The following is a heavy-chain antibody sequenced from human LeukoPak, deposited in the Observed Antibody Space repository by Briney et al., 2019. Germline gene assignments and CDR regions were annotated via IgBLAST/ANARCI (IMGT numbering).Heavy chain of an antibody. CDR2: IIPIFGTA. CDR1: GGTFSSYT. CDR3: RSGDGYNYDY. J-gene: IGHJ4*02. V-gene: IGHV1-69*05. D-gene: IGHD5-24*01. Sequence: SVKVSCKASGGTFSSYTISWVRQAPGQGLEWMGGIIPIFGTANYAQKFQGRVTITTDESTSTAYMELSSLRSEDTAVYYCRSGDGYNYDYWGQGTLVTVSP.